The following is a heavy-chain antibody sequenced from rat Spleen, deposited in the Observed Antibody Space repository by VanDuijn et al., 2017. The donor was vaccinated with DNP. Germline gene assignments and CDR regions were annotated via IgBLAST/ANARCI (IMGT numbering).Heavy chain of an antibody. CDR1: GFTFSSNW. V-gene: IGHV5-58*01. Sequence: EVQLVETGGGLVQPGRSLKLSCVAPGFTFSSNWMYWIRQAPGKGLEWVSSINTDGGVTYYPDSGKGRFSISRDNAENTVYLQMNSLRSEDTETYSCASVRRACGPPNYNWFAYWGQGTLVTVSS. CDR3: ASVRRACGPPNYNWFAY. D-gene: IGHD1-11*01. CDR2: INTDGGVT. J-gene: IGHJ3*01.